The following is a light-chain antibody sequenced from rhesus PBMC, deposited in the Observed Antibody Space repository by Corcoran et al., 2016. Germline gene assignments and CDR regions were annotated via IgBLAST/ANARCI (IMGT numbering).Light chain of an antibody. Sequence: EIVLTQSPTSMAVSQGERVTISCTASSSVSTSYLHWYQQKPGFPPRLLVNRTSSLASGVPARFSRSGSGTSYPLTIGSMEADDAANYYCPQGTSILTFGGGTKVEIK. CDR3: PQGTSILT. J-gene: IGKJ4*01. V-gene: IGKV3S9*01. CDR2: RTS. CDR1: SSVSTSY.